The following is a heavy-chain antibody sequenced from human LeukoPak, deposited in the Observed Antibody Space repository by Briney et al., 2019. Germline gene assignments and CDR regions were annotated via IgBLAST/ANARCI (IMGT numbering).Heavy chain of an antibody. J-gene: IGHJ5*02. CDR2: IYYSGST. CDR1: GGSFSGYY. D-gene: IGHD3-10*01. Sequence: SETLSLTCAVYGGSFSGYYWGWIRQPPGKGLEWIGSIYYSGSTYYNPSLKSRVTISVDTSKNQFSLKLSSVTAADTAVYYCARAVWLLWFGEPLNWFDPWGQGTLVTVSS. CDR3: ARAVWLLWFGEPLNWFDP. V-gene: IGHV4-34*01.